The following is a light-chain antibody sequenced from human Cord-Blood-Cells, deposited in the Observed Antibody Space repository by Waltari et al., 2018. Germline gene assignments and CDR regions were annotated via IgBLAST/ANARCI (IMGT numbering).Light chain of an antibody. CDR3: AAWDDSLSGRV. V-gene: IGLV1-47*01. CDR2: RNN. CDR1: SSNIGSKY. J-gene: IGLJ3*02. Sequence: QSVLTQPPSASGTPGQRVTISCSGSSSNIGSKYVYWYQQLHGTAPKLLIYRNNQRPSGVPDRFSGSKSGTSASLAISGLRSEDEADYYCAAWDDSLSGRVFGGGTKLTVL.